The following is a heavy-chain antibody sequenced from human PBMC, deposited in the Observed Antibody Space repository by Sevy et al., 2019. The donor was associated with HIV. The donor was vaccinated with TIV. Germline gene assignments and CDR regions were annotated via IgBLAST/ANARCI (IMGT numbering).Heavy chain of an antibody. CDR3: ARVTGSRTNWFDP. V-gene: IGHV1-2*02. J-gene: IGHJ5*02. CDR1: GYTFTGYY. CDR2: INPNSGGT. Sequence: ASVKVSCKASGYTFTGYYMHWVRQAPGQGLEWMGWINPNSGGTNYAQKFQGRVTMTRDTSISTAYMELSRLRSDDTAVYYCARVTGSRTNWFDPWGQGTLVTVSS. D-gene: IGHD2-15*01.